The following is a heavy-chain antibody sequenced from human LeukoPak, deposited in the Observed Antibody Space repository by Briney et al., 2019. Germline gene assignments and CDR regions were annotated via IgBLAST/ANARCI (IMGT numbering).Heavy chain of an antibody. D-gene: IGHD6-13*01. CDR1: GYTFTGYY. V-gene: IGHV1-2*02. J-gene: IGHJ4*02. Sequence: ASVKVSCKASGYTFTGYYMHWVRQAPGQGLEWMGWINPNSGDTDYAQKFQGRVTVTRDTSISTAYMELGRLRSDDTAVYYCARDESIAAAVYYFDYWGQGTLVTVSS. CDR3: ARDESIAAAVYYFDY. CDR2: INPNSGDT.